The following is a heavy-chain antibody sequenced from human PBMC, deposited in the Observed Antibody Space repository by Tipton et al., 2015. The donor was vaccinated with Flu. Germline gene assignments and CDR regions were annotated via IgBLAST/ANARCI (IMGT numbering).Heavy chain of an antibody. V-gene: IGHV3-72*01. J-gene: IGHJ4*02. CDR3: ARAYCSGATCYSNFDY. D-gene: IGHD2-15*01. Sequence: VQLVQSGRGLVQPGGSLRVSCAASGFIFSDHYMDWVRQAPGKGLEWVGRTRNKAKSYTTEYAASVKGRFTISRDDSKSSLYLHMNSLKTEDTAVYFCARAYCSGATCYSNFDYWGQGTLVTVSS. CDR1: GFIFSDHY. CDR2: TRNKAKSYTT.